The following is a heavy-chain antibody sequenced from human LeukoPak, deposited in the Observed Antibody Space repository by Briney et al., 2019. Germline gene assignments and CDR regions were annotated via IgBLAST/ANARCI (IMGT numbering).Heavy chain of an antibody. CDR2: ISYDGSNR. J-gene: IGHJ4*02. Sequence: GGSLRLSYAASGFTFSSSGMHWVRQAPGKGLEWVALISYDGSNRDYADSVKGRFTISRDNSKNTLYLQMNSLIAEDTAVYYCAKDRCRSWSLDYWGQGTLVTVSS. V-gene: IGHV3-30*18. D-gene: IGHD6-13*01. CDR1: GFTFSSSG. CDR3: AKDRCRSWSLDY.